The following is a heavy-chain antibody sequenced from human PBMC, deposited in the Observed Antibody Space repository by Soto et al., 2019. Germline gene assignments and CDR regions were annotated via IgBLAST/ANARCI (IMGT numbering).Heavy chain of an antibody. V-gene: IGHV4-31*03. D-gene: IGHD2-2*01. Sequence: SETLSLTCTVSGGSISSDGYYWSWIRQHPGKGLEWIGYIYYTGNTYYNPSLKSRVTISVDMSKKQFSLKLRSLTGADTAVYYCARVDTSYSFDPGGQGTLVTVSS. J-gene: IGHJ5*02. CDR2: IYYTGNT. CDR1: GGSISSDGYY. CDR3: ARVDTSYSFDP.